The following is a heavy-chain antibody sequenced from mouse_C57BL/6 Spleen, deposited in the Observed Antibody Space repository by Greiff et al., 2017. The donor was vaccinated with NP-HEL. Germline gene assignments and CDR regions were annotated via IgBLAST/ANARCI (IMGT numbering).Heavy chain of an antibody. CDR1: GYTFTSYW. Sequence: QVQLQQPGAELVRPGSSVKLSCKASGYTFTSYWMDWVKQRPGQGLEWIGNIYPSDSETHYNQKFKDKATLTVDKSSSTAYMQLSSLTSEDSAVYYCARSGSNYVMDYWGQGTSVTVSS. CDR3: ARSGSNYVMDY. D-gene: IGHD2-5*01. V-gene: IGHV1-61*01. CDR2: IYPSDSET. J-gene: IGHJ4*01.